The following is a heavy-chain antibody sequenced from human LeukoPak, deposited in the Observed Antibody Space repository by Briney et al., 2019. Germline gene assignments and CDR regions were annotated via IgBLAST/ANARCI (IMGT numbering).Heavy chain of an antibody. V-gene: IGHV4-59*01. J-gene: IGHJ4*02. CDR1: GGSISSYY. CDR2: IYYSGST. D-gene: IGHD5-18*01. CDR3: ARGDTAMVDRYFDY. Sequence: SETLSLTCTVSGGSISSYYWSWIRQPPGKGLEWIGYIYYSGSTNYNPSLKSRVTISVDTSKNQFSLKLSSVTAADTAVYYYARGDTAMVDRYFDYWGQGTLVTVSS.